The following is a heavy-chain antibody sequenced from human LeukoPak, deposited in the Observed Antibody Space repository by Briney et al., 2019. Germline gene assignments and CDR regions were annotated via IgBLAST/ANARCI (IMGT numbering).Heavy chain of an antibody. V-gene: IGHV4-39*01. Sequence: SETLSLTCTVSGGSISSSSYYWGWIRQPPGKGLEWIGSTYYSGSTYYNPSLKSRVTISVDTSKNQFSLKLSSVTAADTAVYYCARRVYGDSSRGFDYWGQGTLVTVSS. D-gene: IGHD4-17*01. CDR2: TYYSGST. J-gene: IGHJ4*02. CDR1: GGSISSSSYY. CDR3: ARRVYGDSSRGFDY.